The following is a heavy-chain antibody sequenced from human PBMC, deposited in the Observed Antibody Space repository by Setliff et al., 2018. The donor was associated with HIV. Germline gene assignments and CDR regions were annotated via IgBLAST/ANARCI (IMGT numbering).Heavy chain of an antibody. D-gene: IGHD6-13*01. J-gene: IGHJ5*02. V-gene: IGHV3-11*04. Sequence: GGSLRLSCAASGFDFDNLYMAWIRQAPGKGREWVSYINVGGGTKYYADSVRGRFTISRDNSKNTVYLQMNSLRAEDTAVYYCARDSSSWYGADWFDPWGQGTLVTVSS. CDR1: GFDFDNLY. CDR3: ARDSSSWYGADWFDP. CDR2: INVGGGTK.